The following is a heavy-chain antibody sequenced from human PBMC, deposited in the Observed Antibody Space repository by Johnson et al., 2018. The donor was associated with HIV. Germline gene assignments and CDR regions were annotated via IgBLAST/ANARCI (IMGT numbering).Heavy chain of an antibody. CDR1: GFTFDDYA. CDR2: IYSGGST. D-gene: IGHD1-26*01. Sequence: VQLVESGGGLVQPDKSLRLSCVASGFTFDDYAMNWVRQAPGKGLEWVSVIYSGGSTYYADSVKGRFTISRDTSKNMLYLQMNSLRPEDTAVYYCTRGSFTDDAFDVWGLGTMVTVSS. V-gene: IGHV3-66*02. CDR3: TRGSFTDDAFDV. J-gene: IGHJ3*01.